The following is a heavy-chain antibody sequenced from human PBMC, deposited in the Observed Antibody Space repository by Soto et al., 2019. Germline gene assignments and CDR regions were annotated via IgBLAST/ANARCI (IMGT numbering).Heavy chain of an antibody. J-gene: IGHJ4*02. CDR2: INPSGGST. CDR1: GYTFTGYY. D-gene: IGHD4-17*01. CDR3: ARDPYGDYLFDY. V-gene: IGHV1-46*01. Sequence: ASVKVSCKASGYTFTGYYMHWVRQAPGQGLEWMGIINPSGGSTSYAQKFQGRVTMTRDTSTSTVYMELSSLRSEDTAVYYCARDPYGDYLFDYWGQGTLVTVSS.